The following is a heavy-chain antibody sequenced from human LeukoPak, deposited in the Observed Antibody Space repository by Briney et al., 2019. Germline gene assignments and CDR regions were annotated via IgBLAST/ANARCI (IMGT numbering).Heavy chain of an antibody. V-gene: IGHV3-13*01. CDR2: VDVTGAT. D-gene: IGHD3-16*02. J-gene: IGHJ4*02. Sequence: GGSLRLSCAASGFSFTTYDMHWVRHAAGKGLEWVSSVDVTGATYYPGSVNGRFTISRENAKSSLFLQMNSLRAGDTAVYYCVREALGFRYTYFDSWGQGTLVTVSS. CDR1: GFSFTTYD. CDR3: VREALGFRYTYFDS.